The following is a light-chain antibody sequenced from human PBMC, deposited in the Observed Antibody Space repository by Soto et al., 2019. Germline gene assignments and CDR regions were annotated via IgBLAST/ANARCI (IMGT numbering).Light chain of an antibody. V-gene: IGKV1-5*01. CDR2: DGR. Sequence: DIQMTQSPSTLSASVGDRVTITCRASQSVFIWVAWYQQKPGRAPKLLIFDGRKLENGVTSSFSGDGSETEFTRTSRVLQPDDFATYYGHHYSGISFTVGQGTKLEI. J-gene: IGKJ2*01. CDR1: QSVFIW. CDR3: HHYSGISFT.